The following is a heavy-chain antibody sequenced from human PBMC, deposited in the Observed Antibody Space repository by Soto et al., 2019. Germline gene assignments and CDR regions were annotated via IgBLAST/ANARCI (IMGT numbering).Heavy chain of an antibody. CDR2: IYHSGST. D-gene: IGHD2-15*01. J-gene: IGHJ4*02. CDR1: GDSISSPNW. V-gene: IGHV4-4*02. CDR3: ARHEDYSPFDY. Sequence: VQLQESGPGLVRPSGTLSLTCGISGDSISSPNWWTWVRQPPGEGLAWIGEIYHSGSTNYNPSLKSRVTISLDKSKNQFSLRLRSLTAADTAIYYCARHEDYSPFDYWGQGILVTVSS.